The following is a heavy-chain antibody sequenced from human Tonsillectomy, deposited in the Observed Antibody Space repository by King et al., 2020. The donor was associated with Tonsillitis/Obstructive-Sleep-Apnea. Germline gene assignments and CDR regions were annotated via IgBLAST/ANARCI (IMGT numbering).Heavy chain of an antibody. CDR3: AKGVGQDYYYYMDV. D-gene: IGHD1-26*01. Sequence: QLVQSGGGLVQPGRSLRLSCAASGFTFDDYAMHWVRQAPGKGLEWVSGISWNSGSMGYADSVKGRFTISRDNAKNSLYVQMNSLRAEDTALYYCAKGVGQDYYYYMDVWGKGTTATVSS. CDR2: ISWNSGSM. V-gene: IGHV3-9*01. CDR1: GFTFDDYA. J-gene: IGHJ6*03.